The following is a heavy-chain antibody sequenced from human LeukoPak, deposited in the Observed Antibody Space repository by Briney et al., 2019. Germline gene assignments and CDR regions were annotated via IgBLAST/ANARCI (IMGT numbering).Heavy chain of an antibody. CDR3: ARGYKSGGTCFFDY. Sequence: SETLSLTCTVSGGSISNAGYYWSWIRQHPGEGLEWIGYIYYTGNTYYSPSLKSRVTISLDTSKNQFSLKLSSVTAAVTAVYYCARGYKSGGTCFFDYWGQGTLVTVSS. CDR2: IYYTGNT. CDR1: GGSISNAGYY. D-gene: IGHD2-15*01. V-gene: IGHV4-31*03. J-gene: IGHJ4*02.